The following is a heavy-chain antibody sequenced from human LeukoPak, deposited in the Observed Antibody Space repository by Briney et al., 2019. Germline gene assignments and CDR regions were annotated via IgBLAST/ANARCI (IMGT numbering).Heavy chain of an antibody. Sequence: SETLSLTCAVYGGSFRGFYWTWIRQSPGKGLEWIGEINHSGSSSYNPSLKSRIMISVDMSKNQFSLKVRSVTAADTAVYYCARSHCGGDCYSSRWQILYGYYYYYMDVWGTGTTATVSS. D-gene: IGHD2-21*02. J-gene: IGHJ6*03. V-gene: IGHV4-34*01. CDR3: ARSHCGGDCYSSRWQILYGYYYYYMDV. CDR1: GGSFRGFY. CDR2: INHSGSS.